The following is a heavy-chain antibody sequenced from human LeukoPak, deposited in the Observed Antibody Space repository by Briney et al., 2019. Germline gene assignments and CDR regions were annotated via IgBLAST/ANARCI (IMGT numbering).Heavy chain of an antibody. D-gene: IGHD2-2*01. CDR2: IKQDGSEQ. V-gene: IGHV3-7*01. CDR3: ARGLDCRSTSCYLDN. CDR1: GFTFTKYW. J-gene: IGHJ4*02. Sequence: PGGSLRLSCAASGFTFTKYWMSWVRQAPGEGLEWVAKIKQDGSEQFYVDSGKGRFTTSRDNANNSLDLQINSLGAEDTAVYYCARGLDCRSTSCYLDNWGQGTLVTVSS.